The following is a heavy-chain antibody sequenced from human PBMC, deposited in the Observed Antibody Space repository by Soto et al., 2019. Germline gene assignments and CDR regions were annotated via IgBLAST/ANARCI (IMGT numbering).Heavy chain of an antibody. CDR1: GYTLTELS. V-gene: IGHV1-24*01. J-gene: IGHJ4*02. CDR2: FDPEDGET. Sequence: ASGKVPCKVSGYTLTELSIHWVRQPPRKGPEWMGGFDPEDGETIYAQKFQGRVTMTEDTSTDTAYMELRSLRSEDTAVYYCATKTYFYDSSGFYFDYWGQGTLVTVSS. CDR3: ATKTYFYDSSGFYFDY. D-gene: IGHD3-22*01.